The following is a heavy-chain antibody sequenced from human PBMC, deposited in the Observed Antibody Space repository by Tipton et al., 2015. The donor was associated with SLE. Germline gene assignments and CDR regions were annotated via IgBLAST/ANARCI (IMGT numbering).Heavy chain of an antibody. D-gene: IGHD6-19*01. CDR2: INPNSGGT. Sequence: QSGPEVKKPGASVKVSCKASGYTFTGYYMHRVRQAPGQGLEWMGWINPNSGGTNYAQKFQGRVTMTRDTSISTAYMELSRLRSDDTAVYYCARDDWIAVAGTFDYWGQGTLVTVSS. CDR3: ARDDWIAVAGTFDY. CDR1: GYTFTGYY. V-gene: IGHV1-2*02. J-gene: IGHJ4*02.